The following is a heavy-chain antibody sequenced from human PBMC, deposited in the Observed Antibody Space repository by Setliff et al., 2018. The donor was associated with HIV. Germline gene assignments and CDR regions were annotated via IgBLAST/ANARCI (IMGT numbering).Heavy chain of an antibody. J-gene: IGHJ1*01. D-gene: IGHD2-21*02. V-gene: IGHV4-38-2*01. Sequence: SETLSLTCGISDYSITSGYYWGWIRQPPGKGLEWIGSIYRSGSTYDNPSLKSRVTISFDTSKNQFSRILTSVTAADTAVYYCATQGLTVPIPGGYFQHWGPGILVTVSS. CDR1: DYSITSGYY. CDR3: ATQGLTVPIPGGYFQH. CDR2: IYRSGST.